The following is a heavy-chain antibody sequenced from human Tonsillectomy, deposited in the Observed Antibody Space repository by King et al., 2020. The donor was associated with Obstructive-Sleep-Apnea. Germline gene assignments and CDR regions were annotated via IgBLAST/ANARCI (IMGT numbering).Heavy chain of an antibody. Sequence: VQLVESGGGVVQPGRSLRLSCAASGFTFSSYAMHWVRQAPGKGLEWVAVISYDGSNKYYADSVKGRFTISRDNSKNTLYLQMNSLRAEDTAVDYCARDQVIRLDYYDSSGDRRGGFDPWGQGTLVTVSS. CDR1: GFTFSSYA. D-gene: IGHD3-22*01. V-gene: IGHV3-30*04. CDR3: ARDQVIRLDYYDSSGDRRGGFDP. CDR2: ISYDGSNK. J-gene: IGHJ5*02.